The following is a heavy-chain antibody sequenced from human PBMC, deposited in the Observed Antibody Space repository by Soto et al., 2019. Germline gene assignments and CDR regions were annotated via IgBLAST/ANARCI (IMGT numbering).Heavy chain of an antibody. CDR2: IYYSGST. V-gene: IGHV4-39*01. J-gene: IGHJ6*02. CDR3: ARLRADFWSGYVYGMDV. Sequence: PSETLSLTCTVSGGSISSSSYYWGWIRQPPGKGLEWIGSIYYSGSTYYNPSLKSRVTISVDTSKNQFSLKLSSVTAADTAVYYCARLRADFWSGYVYGMDVWGQGTTVTVSS. CDR1: GGSISSSSYY. D-gene: IGHD3-3*01.